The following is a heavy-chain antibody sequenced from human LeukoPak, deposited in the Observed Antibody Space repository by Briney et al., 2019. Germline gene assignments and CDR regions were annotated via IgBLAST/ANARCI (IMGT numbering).Heavy chain of an antibody. J-gene: IGHJ6*03. CDR1: GHTFTGYY. CDR3: ARGAAYYYGSGSYYNGPLDMDV. CDR2: INPDSGGT. V-gene: IGHV1-2*02. D-gene: IGHD3-10*01. Sequence: ASVKVSCKASGHTFTGYYIHWVRQAPGQGLEWMGWINPDSGGTDYAQKFQGRVTMTRDTSISTAYMELSRLRSDDTAVYYCARGAAYYYGSGSYYNGPLDMDVWGKGTTVTISS.